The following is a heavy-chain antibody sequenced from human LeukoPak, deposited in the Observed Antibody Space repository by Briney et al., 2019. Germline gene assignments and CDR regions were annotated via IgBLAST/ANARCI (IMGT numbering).Heavy chain of an antibody. J-gene: IGHJ6*03. CDR1: GAFISSDGYY. Sequence: SETLSLTCTVSGAFISSDGYYWSWIRQPPGKGLEWIGEINHSGSTNYNPSLKSRVTISVDTSKNQFSLKLSSVTAADTAVYYCARFGWPNYYYMDVWGKGTTVTVSS. V-gene: IGHV4-34*01. D-gene: IGHD3-10*01. CDR2: INHSGST. CDR3: ARFGWPNYYYMDV.